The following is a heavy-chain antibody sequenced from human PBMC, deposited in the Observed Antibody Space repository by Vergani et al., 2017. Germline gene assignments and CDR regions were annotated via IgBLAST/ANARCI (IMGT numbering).Heavy chain of an antibody. CDR3: ARVQYYYDSSGYYYLSAFDI. V-gene: IGHV1-3*01. Sequence: QVQLVQSGAEVKQPGASVKVSCKASGYTFTDYAMHWVRQAPGQRLEWMGWINAGNGNTKYSQKFQGRVTIIRDTSASTAYMELSSLRSEDTAVYYCARVQYYYDSSGYYYLSAFDIWGQGTMVTVSS. CDR1: GYTFTDYA. D-gene: IGHD3-22*01. J-gene: IGHJ3*02. CDR2: INAGNGNT.